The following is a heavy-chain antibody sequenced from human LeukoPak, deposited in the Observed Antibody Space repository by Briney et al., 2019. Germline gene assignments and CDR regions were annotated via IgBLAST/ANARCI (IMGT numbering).Heavy chain of an antibody. Sequence: GGSLRLSCAASGFTFSSYAMSWVRQAPGKGLEWVSAISGSGGSTYYADSVKGRFTISRDNSKNTLYLQMNSLRAEDTAVYYCARDIGFPGYFDYWGQGTLVTVSS. CDR1: GFTFSSYA. CDR2: ISGSGGST. CDR3: ARDIGFPGYFDY. D-gene: IGHD1-26*01. J-gene: IGHJ4*02. V-gene: IGHV3-23*01.